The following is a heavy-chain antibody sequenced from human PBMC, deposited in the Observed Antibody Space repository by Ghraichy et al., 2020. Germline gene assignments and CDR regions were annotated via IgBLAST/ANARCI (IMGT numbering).Heavy chain of an antibody. CDR3: AREKLVIKGGNWFDP. Sequence: SETLSLTCTVSGGSISSYYWSWIRQPPGKGLEWIGYIYYSGSTNYNPSLKSRVTISVDTSKNQFSLKLSSVTAADTAVYYCAREKLVIKGGNWFDPWGQGTLVTVSS. CDR1: GGSISSYY. J-gene: IGHJ5*02. D-gene: IGHD3-9*01. CDR2: IYYSGST. V-gene: IGHV4-59*01.